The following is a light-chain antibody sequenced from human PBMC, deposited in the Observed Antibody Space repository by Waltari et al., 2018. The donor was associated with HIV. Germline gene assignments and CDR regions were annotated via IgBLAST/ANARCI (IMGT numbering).Light chain of an antibody. CDR3: QQYNNWPRT. Sequence: EVVMAQSPATLSVSPGERATLPCRASQSLSSNLAWYHQRPGQAPRLLIYGASTRDTGIPARFSGGGSGTEFTRTISSLQSEDFGVYYCQQYNNWPRTFGQGTKVEIQ. V-gene: IGKV3-15*01. CDR2: GAS. J-gene: IGKJ1*01. CDR1: QSLSSN.